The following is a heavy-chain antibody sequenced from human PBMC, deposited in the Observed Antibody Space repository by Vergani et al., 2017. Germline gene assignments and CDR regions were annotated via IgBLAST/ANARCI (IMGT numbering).Heavy chain of an antibody. J-gene: IGHJ4*02. Sequence: QVQLVESGGGVVQPGRSLRLSCVASGFAFRTYGMHWVRQAPGKGLEWVAIIWYDGSNTYYADSVRGRFTISRDNSKNTLYLQMNRLRPEDTAVYYCATAGAAYCRGASCYDFFEYWGQGTLVTVAS. CDR2: IWYDGSNT. CDR1: GFAFRTYG. CDR3: ATAGAAYCRGASCYDFFEY. D-gene: IGHD2-15*01. V-gene: IGHV3-33*01.